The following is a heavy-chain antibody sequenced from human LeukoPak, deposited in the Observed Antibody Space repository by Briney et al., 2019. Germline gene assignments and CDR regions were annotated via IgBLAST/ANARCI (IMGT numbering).Heavy chain of an antibody. J-gene: IGHJ5*02. CDR2: ISYDGTIR. V-gene: IGHV3-30*18. Sequence: PGRSLRLSCAASGLTFSSYGMHWVRQAPAQGLEWVAVISYDGTIRNYADSVKGRFTISRDNSKNTLYLQMNSLTAEDTALYYCAKGGCSSTTCYLANPWGQGTLVTVSS. D-gene: IGHD2-2*01. CDR3: AKGGCSSTTCYLANP. CDR1: GLTFSSYG.